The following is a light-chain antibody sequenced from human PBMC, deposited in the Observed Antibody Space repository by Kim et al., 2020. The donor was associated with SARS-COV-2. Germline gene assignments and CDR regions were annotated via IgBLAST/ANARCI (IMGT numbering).Light chain of an antibody. J-gene: IGKJ4*01. Sequence: EIVMTQSPATLSVSPGERATLSCRASQSVSSNLAWYQQKPGQAPRLLIYGASTGATGIPARFSGSGSGTEFTLTISSLQSEDFAIYYCQQYNNLITFGGGTKVDIK. V-gene: IGKV3-15*01. CDR1: QSVSSN. CDR2: GAS. CDR3: QQYNNLIT.